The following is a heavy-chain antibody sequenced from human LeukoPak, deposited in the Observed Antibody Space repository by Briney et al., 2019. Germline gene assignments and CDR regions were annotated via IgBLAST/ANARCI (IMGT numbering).Heavy chain of an antibody. D-gene: IGHD6-19*01. V-gene: IGHV3-33*01. J-gene: IGHJ5*02. CDR2: IWYDGSNK. CDR3: ARDLAVAGSRLGWFDP. CDR1: GFTFSSYG. Sequence: QAGGSLRLSCAASGFTFSSYGMHWVRQAPGKGLEWVAVIWYDGSNKYYADSVKGRFTISRDNSKNTLYLQMNSLRAEDTAVYYCARDLAVAGSRLGWFDPWGQGTLVTVSS.